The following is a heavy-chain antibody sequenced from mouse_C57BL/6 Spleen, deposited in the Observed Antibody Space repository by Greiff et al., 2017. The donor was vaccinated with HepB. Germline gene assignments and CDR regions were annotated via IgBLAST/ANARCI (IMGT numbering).Heavy chain of an antibody. J-gene: IGHJ4*01. CDR2: ISNGGGST. CDR3: ARAPMVTRAMDY. V-gene: IGHV5-12*01. CDR1: GFTFSDYY. Sequence: EVQGVESGGGLVQPGGSLKLSCAASGFTFSDYYMYWVRQTPEKRLEWVAYISNGGGSTYYPDTVKGRFTISRDNAKNTLYLQMSRLKSEDTAMYYCARAPMVTRAMDYWGQGTSVTVSS. D-gene: IGHD2-2*01.